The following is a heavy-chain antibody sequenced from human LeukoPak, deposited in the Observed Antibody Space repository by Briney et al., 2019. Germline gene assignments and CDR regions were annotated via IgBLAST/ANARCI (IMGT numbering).Heavy chain of an antibody. CDR3: ARQYYDILTGYFAYYFDY. CDR1: GFTFSSYA. Sequence: PGGSLRLSCAASGFTFSSYAMSWVRQAPGKGLEWVSAISGSGGGTYYADSVKGRFTISRDNSKNTLYLQMSSLRAEDTAVYYCARQYYDILTGYFAYYFDYWGQGTLVTVSS. J-gene: IGHJ4*02. D-gene: IGHD3-9*01. V-gene: IGHV3-23*01. CDR2: ISGSGGGT.